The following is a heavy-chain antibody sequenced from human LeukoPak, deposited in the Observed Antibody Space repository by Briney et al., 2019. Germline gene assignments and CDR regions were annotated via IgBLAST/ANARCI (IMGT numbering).Heavy chain of an antibody. CDR1: GGSISSGGYY. Sequence: SETLSLTCTVSGGSISSGGYYWSWIRQHPGKGLEWIGYIYYSGSTYYNPSLKSRVTISVDTSKNQFSLKLSSVTAADTAVYYCARMDSSGYYQRHDAFDIWGQGTMVTASS. CDR2: IYYSGST. D-gene: IGHD3-22*01. J-gene: IGHJ3*02. CDR3: ARMDSSGYYQRHDAFDI. V-gene: IGHV4-31*03.